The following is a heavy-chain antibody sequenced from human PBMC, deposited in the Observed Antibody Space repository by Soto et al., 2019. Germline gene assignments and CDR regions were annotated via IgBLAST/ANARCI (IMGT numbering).Heavy chain of an antibody. CDR1: GYSFTNFW. Sequence: PGESLKISCKASGYSFTNFWITWVRQMPGKGLEWMGRIDPSDSYTYYSPSFQGHVTFSVDKSISTAYLQWRTLKASDTAVYYCAGRTFDYGDVVDYWGQGTLVTVSS. CDR2: IDPSDSYT. D-gene: IGHD4-17*01. J-gene: IGHJ4*02. CDR3: AGRTFDYGDVVDY. V-gene: IGHV5-10-1*01.